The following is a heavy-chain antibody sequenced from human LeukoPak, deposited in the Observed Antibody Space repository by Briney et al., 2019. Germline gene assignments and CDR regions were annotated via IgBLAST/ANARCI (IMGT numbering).Heavy chain of an antibody. J-gene: IGHJ5*02. V-gene: IGHV1-69*13. CDR2: IIPIFGTA. D-gene: IGHD3-16*01. CDR3: ARARSLMITSAFNWFDP. Sequence: SVKVSCKAPGSTFSSYAISWVRQAPGQGLEWMGGIIPIFGTANYAQKFQGRVTITADDSTSTAYMELSSLRSEDTAVYYCARARSLMITSAFNWFDPWGQGTLVTVSS. CDR1: GSTFSSYA.